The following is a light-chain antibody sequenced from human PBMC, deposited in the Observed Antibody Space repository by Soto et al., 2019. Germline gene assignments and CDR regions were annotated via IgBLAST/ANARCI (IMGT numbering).Light chain of an antibody. J-gene: IGLJ1*01. Sequence: QSVLTQPASVSGSPGQSITISCTGTSSDVGDSRYVSWYQHHPGKAPKVMIFEVSDRPSGVSNRFSGSKSGNTASLTISGLQAEDEADYYCSSYTSSINYVFGTGTKVTVL. V-gene: IGLV2-14*01. CDR2: EVS. CDR1: SSDVGDSRY. CDR3: SSYTSSINYV.